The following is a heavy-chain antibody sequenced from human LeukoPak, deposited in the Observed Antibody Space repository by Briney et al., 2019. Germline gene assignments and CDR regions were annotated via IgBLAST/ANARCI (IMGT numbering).Heavy chain of an antibody. CDR1: GYTFTGYY. CDR3: ARGGPFSGDYYDSSGYDFDY. V-gene: IGHV1-2*02. J-gene: IGHJ4*02. D-gene: IGHD3-22*01. Sequence: ASVKVSCKASGYTFTGYYMHWVRQAPGQGLEWMGWINPNSGATTYAQRFQDRVTMTRDTSISTAYMELSRLRSDDTAVYYCARGGPFSGDYYDSSGYDFDYWGQGTLVTVSS. CDR2: INPNSGAT.